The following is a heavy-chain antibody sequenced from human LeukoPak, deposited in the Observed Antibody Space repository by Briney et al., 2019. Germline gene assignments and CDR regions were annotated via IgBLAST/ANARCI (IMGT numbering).Heavy chain of an antibody. CDR2: IWYDGSNK. CDR3: AKDLNYYDSSGYYWDDAFDI. D-gene: IGHD3-22*01. V-gene: IGHV3-33*06. J-gene: IGHJ3*02. CDR1: GFTFSSYG. Sequence: GRSLRLSCAASGFTFSSYGMHWVRQAPGKGLEWVAVIWYDGSNKYYADSVKGRFTISRDNSKNTLYLQMNSLRAEDTAVYYCAKDLNYYDSSGYYWDDAFDIWGQGTMVTVSS.